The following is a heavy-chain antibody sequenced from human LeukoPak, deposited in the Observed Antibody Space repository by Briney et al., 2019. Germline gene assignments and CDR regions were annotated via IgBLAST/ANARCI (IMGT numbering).Heavy chain of an antibody. CDR2: ISGSGVTT. CDR3: ARRTHRIQLWEYYFDY. D-gene: IGHD5-18*01. CDR1: GFTFSSYG. J-gene: IGHJ4*02. V-gene: IGHV3-23*01. Sequence: GGSLRLSCAASGFTFSSYGMTWVRQAPGKGLEWVSGISGSGVTTHYADSVKGRFTISRDNSKNTLYLQMNSLRAEDTAVYYCARRTHRIQLWEYYFDYWGQGTLVTVSS.